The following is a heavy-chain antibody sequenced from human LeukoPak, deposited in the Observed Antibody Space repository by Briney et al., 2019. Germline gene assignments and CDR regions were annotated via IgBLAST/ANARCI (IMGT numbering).Heavy chain of an antibody. CDR2: IKSKTDGGTT. CDR1: GVTFSNAW. J-gene: IGHJ4*02. V-gene: IGHV3-15*01. CDR3: TTDGCSGGTCFSGHY. Sequence: PGGSLRLSCAASGVTFSNAWMSWVRQAPGKGLEWVGRIKSKTDGGTTDYAAPVKGRFTISRDDSKNTLYLQMNSLKSEDTAVYYCTTDGCSGGTCFSGHYWGQGTLVTVSS. D-gene: IGHD2-15*01.